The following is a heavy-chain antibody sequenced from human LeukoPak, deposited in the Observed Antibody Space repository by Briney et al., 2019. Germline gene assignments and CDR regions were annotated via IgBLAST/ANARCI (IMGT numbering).Heavy chain of an antibody. D-gene: IGHD6-6*01. J-gene: IGHJ5*02. Sequence: SETLSLTCTVSGGSISSYYWSWIRQPPGKGLEWIGYIYTSGSTNYNPSLKSRVTISVDTSKNQLSLKLSSVTAADTAVYYCARLIRSQLEYSSSFVGFDPWGQGTLVTVSS. CDR2: IYTSGST. V-gene: IGHV4-4*09. CDR1: GGSISSYY. CDR3: ARLIRSQLEYSSSFVGFDP.